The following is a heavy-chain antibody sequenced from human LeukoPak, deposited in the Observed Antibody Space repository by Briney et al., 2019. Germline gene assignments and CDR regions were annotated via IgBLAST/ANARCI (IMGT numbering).Heavy chain of an antibody. Sequence: PGGSLRLSCVASGFILSNYPMHWVRQAPDKRLEWLGFLSPEQTNMYADSVKGRFAISRDNSKNTMYIQMNDLRPEDTAMFYCAKEGGSSGHAGYFDNWGQGTLVTVPS. D-gene: IGHD3-22*01. CDR3: AKEGGSSGHAGYFDN. J-gene: IGHJ4*02. V-gene: IGHV3-30*09. CDR2: LSPEQTNM. CDR1: GFILSNYP.